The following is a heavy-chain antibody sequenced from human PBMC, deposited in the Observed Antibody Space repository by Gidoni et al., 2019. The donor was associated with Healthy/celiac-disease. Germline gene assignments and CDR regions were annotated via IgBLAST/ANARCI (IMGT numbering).Heavy chain of an antibody. CDR3: AIVVPAADAFDI. Sequence: QLQLQESGPGLVKPSATLSLPCPVSGRSISSSSYYWGWIRQPPGKGLEWIGSIYYSGSTYYNPSLKSRVTISVDTSKNQFSLKLSSVTAADTAVYYCAIVVPAADAFDIWGQGTMVTVSS. J-gene: IGHJ3*02. CDR1: GRSISSSSYY. V-gene: IGHV4-39*01. D-gene: IGHD2-2*01. CDR2: IYYSGST.